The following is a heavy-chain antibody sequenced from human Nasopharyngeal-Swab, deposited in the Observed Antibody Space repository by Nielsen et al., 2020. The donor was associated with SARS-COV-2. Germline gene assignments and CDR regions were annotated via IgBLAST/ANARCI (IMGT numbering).Heavy chain of an antibody. J-gene: IGHJ3*02. CDR1: GFTFSSYG. V-gene: IGHV3-33*01. D-gene: IGHD5-24*01. Sequence: VGPLRLSCTVSGFTFSSYGMHWVRHAPGKGLERVAAIWYDGSYKYYGDCVKGRFTISRDNSKNTLYLEMNNLRVEDTAVYYCARDRVGWLQLSPDAFDIWGQGTMVTVSS. CDR3: ARDRVGWLQLSPDAFDI. CDR2: IWYDGSYK.